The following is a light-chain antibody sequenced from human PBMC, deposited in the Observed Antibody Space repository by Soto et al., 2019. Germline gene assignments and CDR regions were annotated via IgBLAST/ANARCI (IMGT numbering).Light chain of an antibody. V-gene: IGKV3-20*01. CDR3: QQYGSSPPYT. CDR1: QSVINNY. Sequence: EVVLTQSPGTLSLSPGVRATLSCRASQSVINNYFAWYQQKPGQAPRLLIFGSSDRATGIPDRFSGSGSGTDFTLTISRLEPEDFAVYYCQQYGSSPPYTFGQGTKLEIK. CDR2: GSS. J-gene: IGKJ2*01.